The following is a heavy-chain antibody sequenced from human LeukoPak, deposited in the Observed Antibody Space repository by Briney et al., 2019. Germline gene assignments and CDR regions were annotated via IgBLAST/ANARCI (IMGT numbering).Heavy chain of an antibody. Sequence: GGSLRLSCAASGFTFSSYGMHWVRQAPGKGLEWVAFIRYDRSNKYYADSVKGRFIISRDNSKNTLYLQMNSLRAEDTAVYYCAKKGYCGGDCYSKENDAFDIWGQGTMVTVSS. CDR1: GFTFSSYG. CDR3: AKKGYCGGDCYSKENDAFDI. V-gene: IGHV3-30*02. CDR2: IRYDRSNK. D-gene: IGHD2-21*02. J-gene: IGHJ3*02.